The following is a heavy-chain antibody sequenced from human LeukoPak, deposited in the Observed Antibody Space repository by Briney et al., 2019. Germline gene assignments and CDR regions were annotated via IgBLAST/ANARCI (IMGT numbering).Heavy chain of an antibody. CDR3: ARDGGTVTTGDY. Sequence: ASVKVSCKAAGCAFTSYGISWVRQAPGQGLEWMGWISAYNGNTNYAQKLQGRVTMTTDTSTSTAYMELRSVRSDDTAVYYCARDGGTVTTGDYWGQGTLVTVSS. D-gene: IGHD4-17*01. CDR2: ISAYNGNT. V-gene: IGHV1-18*01. J-gene: IGHJ4*02. CDR1: GCAFTSYG.